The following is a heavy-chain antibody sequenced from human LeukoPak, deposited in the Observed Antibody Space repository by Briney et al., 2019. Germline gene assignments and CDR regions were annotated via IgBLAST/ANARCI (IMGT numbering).Heavy chain of an antibody. CDR3: GRSMDSSTSRLIEY. Sequence: ASVKVSCKASGYTFTSYGISWVRQAPGQGLEWMGWISTYKGNTNYAQKLQGRVTVTTDTSTSTVYMELRSLRSDDTAVYYCGRSMDSSTSRLIEYWGQGTLVTVSS. CDR1: GYTFTSYG. D-gene: IGHD6-6*01. V-gene: IGHV1-18*01. CDR2: ISTYKGNT. J-gene: IGHJ4*02.